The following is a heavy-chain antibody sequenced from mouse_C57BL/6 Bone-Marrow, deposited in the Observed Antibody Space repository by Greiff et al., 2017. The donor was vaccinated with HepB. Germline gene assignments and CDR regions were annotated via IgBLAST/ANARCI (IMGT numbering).Heavy chain of an antibody. V-gene: IGHV2-2*01. J-gene: IGHJ4*01. D-gene: IGHD2-2*01. CDR2: IWSGGST. CDR1: GFSFTSYC. CDR3: ARNYGYDERDY. Sequence: VKVVESGPGLVQPSQSLSITCTVSGFSFTSYCVHWVRQSPGKGLEWLGVIWSGGSTDYNAAFISRLSISKDNSKSQVIFQMNRLQADDTAIYYCARNYGYDERDYWGQGTSVTVSS.